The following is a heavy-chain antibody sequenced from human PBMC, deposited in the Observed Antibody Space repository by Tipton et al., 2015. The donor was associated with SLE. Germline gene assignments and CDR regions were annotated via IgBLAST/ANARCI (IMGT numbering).Heavy chain of an antibody. D-gene: IGHD6-13*01. J-gene: IGHJ5*02. V-gene: IGHV3-30-3*01. Sequence: RSLRLSCAASGFTFSSYAMHWVRQAPGKGLEWVAVISYDGSNKYYADSVKGRFTISRDNSKNTLYLQMNSLRAEDTAVYYCARVGPLIAAAGTRGWFDPWGQGTLVTVSS. CDR3: ARVGPLIAAAGTRGWFDP. CDR2: ISYDGSNK. CDR1: GFTFSSYA.